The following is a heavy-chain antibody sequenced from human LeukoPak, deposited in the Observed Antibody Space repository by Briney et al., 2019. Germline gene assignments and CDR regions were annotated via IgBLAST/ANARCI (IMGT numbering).Heavy chain of an antibody. CDR2: IYYSGST. CDR1: GGSISSGDYY. J-gene: IGHJ3*02. D-gene: IGHD3-16*01. Sequence: SETQSLTCTVSGGSISSGDYYWSWIRQPPGKGLEWIGYIYYSGSTYYNPSLKSRVTISVDTSKNQFSLKLSSVTAADTAVYYCAREGDGLPYIWGQGTMVTVSS. V-gene: IGHV4-30-4*08. CDR3: AREGDGLPYI.